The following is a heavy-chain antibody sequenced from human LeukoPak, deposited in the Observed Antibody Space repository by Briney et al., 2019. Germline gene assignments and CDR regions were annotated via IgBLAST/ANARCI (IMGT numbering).Heavy chain of an antibody. CDR3: ARDFPGDWFDP. J-gene: IGHJ5*02. CDR1: GGPFSGYY. CDR2: INHSGST. V-gene: IGHV4-34*01. Sequence: SETLSLTCAVYGGPFSGYYWSWIRQPPGKGLEWIGEINHSGSTNYNPSLKSRVTISVDTSKNQFSLKLSSVTAADTAVYYCARDFPGDWFDPWGQGTLVTVSS.